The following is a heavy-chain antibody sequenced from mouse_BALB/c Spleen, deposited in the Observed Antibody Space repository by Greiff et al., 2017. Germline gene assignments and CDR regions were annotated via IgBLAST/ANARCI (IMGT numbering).Heavy chain of an antibody. V-gene: IGHV5-9-4*01. Sequence: EVMLVESGGGLVKPGGSLKLSCAASGFTFSSYAMSWVRQSPEKRLEWVAEISSGGSYTYYPDTVTGRFTISRDNAKNTLYLEMSSLRSEDTAMYYCARRDYDEAWFAYWGQGTLVTVSA. J-gene: IGHJ3*01. CDR1: GFTFSSYA. D-gene: IGHD2-4*01. CDR3: ARRDYDEAWFAY. CDR2: ISSGGSYT.